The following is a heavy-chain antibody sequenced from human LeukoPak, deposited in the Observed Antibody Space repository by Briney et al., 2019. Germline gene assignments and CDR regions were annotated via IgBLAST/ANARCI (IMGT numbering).Heavy chain of an antibody. J-gene: IGHJ5*02. CDR1: GFTFSSYG. Sequence: GGSLRLSCAASGFTFSSYGMHWVRQAPGKRLEWVAVIWYDGSNKYYADSVKGRFTISRDNSKNTLYLQMNSLKAEDTAVYYCARDSLETSSGWFDPWGQGTLVTVSS. CDR2: IWYDGSNK. D-gene: IGHD6-19*01. CDR3: ARDSLETSSGWFDP. V-gene: IGHV3-33*01.